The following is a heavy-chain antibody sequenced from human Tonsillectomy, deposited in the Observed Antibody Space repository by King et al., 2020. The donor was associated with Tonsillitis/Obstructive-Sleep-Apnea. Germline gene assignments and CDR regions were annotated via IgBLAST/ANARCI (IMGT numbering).Heavy chain of an antibody. CDR1: GFTFSNAW. CDR3: TTKVVVVPDYYYYYYMDV. D-gene: IGHD2-2*01. Sequence: QLVESGGGLVKPGGSLRLSCAASGFTFSNAWMSWVRQAPGKGLEWVGRIKSKTDGGTTDYAAPVKGRFTISRDDSKNTLYLQMNSLKTEDTAVYYCTTKVVVVPDYYYYYYMDVWGKGTTVTVSS. J-gene: IGHJ6*03. V-gene: IGHV3-15*01. CDR2: IKSKTDGGTT.